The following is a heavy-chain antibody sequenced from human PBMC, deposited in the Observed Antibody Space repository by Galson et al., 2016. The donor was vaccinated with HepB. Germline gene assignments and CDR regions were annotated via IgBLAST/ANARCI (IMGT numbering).Heavy chain of an antibody. CDR1: GGSFSSNGHY. V-gene: IGHV4-39*01. CDR2: VYYGGST. Sequence: SLTCSVSGGSFSSNGHYWGWIRQPPGGGLEWIVSVYYGGSTYYNPSLKSRVTISVDTSKNQFSLNLHSVTAADTSVYYCVSQIEGIARDVDYWGQGSLVTVS. D-gene: IGHD3-10*01. CDR3: VSQIEGIARDVDY. J-gene: IGHJ4*02.